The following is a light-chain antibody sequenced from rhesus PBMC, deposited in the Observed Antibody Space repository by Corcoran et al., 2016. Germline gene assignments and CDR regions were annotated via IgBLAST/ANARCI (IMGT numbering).Light chain of an antibody. Sequence: DIQMTQSPSSLSASVGDRVTITCRASQGITNDLAWYQQKPGETPKLLIYEASSLQSGFPSRFSGSGFRTDFTLTISSLQSEDFATYYCQHYYSTPYSFGQGTKVEIK. CDR1: QGITND. V-gene: IGKV1-25*01. J-gene: IGKJ2*01. CDR2: EAS. CDR3: QHYYSTPYS.